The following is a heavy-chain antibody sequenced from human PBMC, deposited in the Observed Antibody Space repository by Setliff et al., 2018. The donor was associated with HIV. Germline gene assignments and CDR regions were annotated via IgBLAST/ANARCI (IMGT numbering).Heavy chain of an antibody. CDR1: GFPFSAYA. CDR3: AKDPHLIVGATGGLIDY. D-gene: IGHD1-26*01. V-gene: IGHV3-30-3*01. J-gene: IGHJ4*02. Sequence: PGGSLRLSCAASGFPFSAYAMNWVRQAPGKGLEWVAVISYDGSNKYYADSVKGRFTISRDNSKNTLYLQMNSLRAEDTAVYYCAKDPHLIVGATGGLIDYWGQGTLVTVSS. CDR2: ISYDGSNK.